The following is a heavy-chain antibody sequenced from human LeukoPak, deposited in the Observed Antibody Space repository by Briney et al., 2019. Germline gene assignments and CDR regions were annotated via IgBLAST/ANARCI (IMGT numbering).Heavy chain of an antibody. CDR3: ARRYARAPGAFDI. CDR2: IYPGDSDT. D-gene: IGHD3-10*02. CDR1: GSRFTSYW. Sequence: GASLQISSKGSGSRFTSYWISWVRRLPGKGLEGWAIIYPGDSDTRYSPSFQGQVTISADKSISPAYLQWSSLKASDTAMYYCARRYARAPGAFDIWGQGTMVTVSS. J-gene: IGHJ3*02. V-gene: IGHV5-51*01.